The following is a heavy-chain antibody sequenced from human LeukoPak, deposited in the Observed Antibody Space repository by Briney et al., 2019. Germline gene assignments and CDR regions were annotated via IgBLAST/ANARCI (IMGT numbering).Heavy chain of an antibody. CDR1: GYTFTSYA. D-gene: IGHD2-21*02. J-gene: IGHJ4*02. V-gene: IGHV7-4-1*02. CDR2: INTNTGNP. CDR3: ARALPNLLAYCGGDCSAPDY. Sequence: GASVKVSCKASGYTFTSYAMNCVRQAPGQGLEWMGWINTNTGNPTYAQGFTGRFVFSLDTSVSTAYLQISSLKAEDTAVYYCARALPNLLAYCGGDCSAPDYWGQGTLVTVSS.